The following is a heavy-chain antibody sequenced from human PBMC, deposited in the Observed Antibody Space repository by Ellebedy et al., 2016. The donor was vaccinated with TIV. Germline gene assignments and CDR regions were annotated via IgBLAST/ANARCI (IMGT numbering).Heavy chain of an antibody. CDR1: GYTFTSYY. V-gene: IGHV1-46*01. Sequence: ASVKVSXKASGYTFTSYYMHWVRQAPGQGLEWMGIINPNGGGATYAQKFQGRVTMTTDTSTSTVYMELSSLRSDDTAVYYCAREASGSSAYEDYWGQGTLVTVSS. CDR3: AREASGSSAYEDY. D-gene: IGHD3-22*01. CDR2: INPNGGGA. J-gene: IGHJ4*02.